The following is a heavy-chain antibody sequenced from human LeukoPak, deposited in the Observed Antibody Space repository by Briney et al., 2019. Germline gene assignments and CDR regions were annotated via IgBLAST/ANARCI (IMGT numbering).Heavy chain of an antibody. J-gene: IGHJ4*02. D-gene: IGHD3-16*01. CDR1: RFTFGSHS. CDR3: ARIRYSYLTSDY. V-gene: IGHV3-33*01. Sequence: GGLRWLSRAASRFTFGSHSMQWVREAPGKGLEWVAVIWYDGSNINYADPVKGRFTISRDSSKNTLFLQMNSLRAEYTAVYYCARIRYSYLTSDYWGQGTLVTVSS. CDR2: IWYDGSNI.